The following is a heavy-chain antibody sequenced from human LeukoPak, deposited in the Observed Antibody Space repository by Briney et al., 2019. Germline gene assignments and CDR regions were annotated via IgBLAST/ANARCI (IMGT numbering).Heavy chain of an antibody. D-gene: IGHD4-17*01. Sequence: PSETLSLTCTVSGGSVSSGSYYWRWIRQPPGKGLEWIGYIYYSGSTNYNPSLKSRVTISVDTSKNQFSLKLSSVTAADTAVYYCARGDGDPTKHGWFDPWGQGTLVTVSS. CDR2: IYYSGST. CDR1: GGSVSSGSYY. CDR3: ARGDGDPTKHGWFDP. J-gene: IGHJ5*02. V-gene: IGHV4-61*01.